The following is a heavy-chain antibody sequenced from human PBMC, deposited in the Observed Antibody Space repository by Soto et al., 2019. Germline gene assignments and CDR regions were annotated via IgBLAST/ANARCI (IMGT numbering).Heavy chain of an antibody. J-gene: IGHJ6*02. Sequence: SKTLSLTCAISGDSVSSNSAAWNWIRQSPSRGHEWLGRTYYRSKWYNDYAVSVKCRITINPDTSKNQFSLQLNSVTPEDTAVYYCAGVGIRRKGNYYYGMDVWGQGTTVTVSS. CDR2: TYYRSKWYN. V-gene: IGHV6-1*01. D-gene: IGHD1-26*01. CDR1: GDSVSSNSAA. CDR3: AGVGIRRKGNYYYGMDV.